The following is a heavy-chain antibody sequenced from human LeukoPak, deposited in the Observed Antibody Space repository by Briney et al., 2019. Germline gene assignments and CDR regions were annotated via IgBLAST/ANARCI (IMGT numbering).Heavy chain of an antibody. CDR3: ARMIATGGMDV. J-gene: IGHJ6*02. V-gene: IGHV3-74*01. D-gene: IGHD3-22*01. Sequence: GSLVLSCVASGFTFRNDWMDWVRPAPGKGLGGVSRIYSDGISTSFADSVKGRFTISRDNAKNTLYLQMNSLRAEDTAVYYCARMIATGGMDVWGQGTTVTVSS. CDR1: GFTFRNDW. CDR2: IYSDGIST.